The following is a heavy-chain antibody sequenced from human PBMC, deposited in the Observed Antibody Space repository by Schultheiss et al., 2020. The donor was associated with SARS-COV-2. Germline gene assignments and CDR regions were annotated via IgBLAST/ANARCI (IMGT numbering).Heavy chain of an antibody. CDR3: AKDHFDSSRYYYYGMDV. V-gene: IGHV3-23*01. CDR2: ISGGGGGT. CDR1: GFTFSSYA. D-gene: IGHD3-22*01. Sequence: GGSLRLSCAASGFTFSSYAMSWVRQAPGKGLEWVSAISGGGGGTYYADSVKGRFTISRDNSKNTLFLQMNSLRAEDTAVYYCAKDHFDSSRYYYYGMDVWGQGTTVTVSS. J-gene: IGHJ6*02.